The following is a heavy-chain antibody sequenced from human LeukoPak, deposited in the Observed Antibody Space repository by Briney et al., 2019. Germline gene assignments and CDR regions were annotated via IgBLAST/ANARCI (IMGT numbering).Heavy chain of an antibody. D-gene: IGHD6-19*01. V-gene: IGHV5-51*01. J-gene: IGHJ4*02. CDR3: ARQGYSSGWFHFDY. CDR1: GYRFTSYW. CDR2: IYPGDSDT. Sequence: GESLKISFKGSGYRFTSYWIGWVRPMPGKGLEWMGIIYPGDSDTRYSPSFQGQVTISADKSISTAYLQWSSLKASDTAMYYCARQGYSSGWFHFDYWGQGTLVTVSS.